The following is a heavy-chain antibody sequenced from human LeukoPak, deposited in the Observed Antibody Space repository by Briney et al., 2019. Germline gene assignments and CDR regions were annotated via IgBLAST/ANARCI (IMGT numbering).Heavy chain of an antibody. CDR2: ISVGGYNT. Sequence: GGSLRLSCAASGFTFSSHAMSWARQAPGKGLEWVSAISVGGYNTHYADSVKGRFTISRDNSRNTLYLQMNGLRAEDTAVYHCARAVATTSYYFDSWGQGSLVTVSS. V-gene: IGHV3-23*01. J-gene: IGHJ4*02. D-gene: IGHD5-12*01. CDR3: ARAVATTSYYFDS. CDR1: GFTFSSHA.